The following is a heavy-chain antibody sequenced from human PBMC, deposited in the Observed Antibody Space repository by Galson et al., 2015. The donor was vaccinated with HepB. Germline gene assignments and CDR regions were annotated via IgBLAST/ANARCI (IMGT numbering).Heavy chain of an antibody. CDR3: ASSLSTRYSGSLDFYYYYYMDV. J-gene: IGHJ6*03. V-gene: IGHV1-18*01. Sequence: VSCKASGYTFTSYGISWVRQAPGQGLEWMGWISAYNGNTNYAQKLQGRVTMTTDTSTSTAYMELRSLRSDDTAVYYCASSLSTRYSGSLDFYYYYYMDVWGKGTTVTVSS. CDR2: ISAYNGNT. CDR1: GYTFTSYG. D-gene: IGHD5-12*01.